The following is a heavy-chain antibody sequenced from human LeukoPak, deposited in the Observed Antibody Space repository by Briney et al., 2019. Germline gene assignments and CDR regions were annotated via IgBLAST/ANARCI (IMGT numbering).Heavy chain of an antibody. D-gene: IGHD2-2*01. J-gene: IGHJ4*02. CDR1: GFTFSSYA. Sequence: GGSLRLSCAASGFTFSSYAMSYLRRAPGKGLEWVSAISDDFGTYHADSVKGRFTISRDNSRNTLYLQMTSLRAEDTAVYYCARGNSGHCTGATCYALDYWGQGTLVTVSS. V-gene: IGHV3-23*01. CDR2: ISDDFGT. CDR3: ARGNSGHCTGATCYALDY.